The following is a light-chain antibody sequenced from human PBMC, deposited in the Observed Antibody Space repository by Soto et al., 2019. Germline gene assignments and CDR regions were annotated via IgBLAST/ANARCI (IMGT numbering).Light chain of an antibody. CDR3: SAYAGSTTL. Sequence: QSALTQPPSASGSPGQSVTISCTGTSSDFVSWYQQHPGKVPKLMIYEVNKRPSGVPDRFSGSKSGNTASLTVSGLQTEDDADYYCSAYAGSTTLFGGGTKLTVL. CDR1: SSDF. J-gene: IGLJ2*01. CDR2: EVN. V-gene: IGLV2-8*01.